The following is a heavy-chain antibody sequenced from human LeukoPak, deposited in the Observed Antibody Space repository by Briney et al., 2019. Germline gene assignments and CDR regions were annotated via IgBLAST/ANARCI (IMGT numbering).Heavy chain of an antibody. Sequence: SETLSLTCTVSGGSIMTYYLSWIRQPPGKGMEWIGDISYTGSASYNPSLKSRVTISLDTSKNQFSLRLNSVIAPDTAVYYCARWGGSTWYFDYWGQGTLVTVSS. CDR3: ARWGGSTWYFDY. CDR2: ISYTGSA. CDR1: GGSIMTYY. J-gene: IGHJ4*02. V-gene: IGHV4-59*08. D-gene: IGHD1-26*01.